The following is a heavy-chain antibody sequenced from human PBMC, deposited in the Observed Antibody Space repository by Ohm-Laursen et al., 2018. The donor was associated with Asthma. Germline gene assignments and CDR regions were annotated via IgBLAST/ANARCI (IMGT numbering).Heavy chain of an antibody. CDR1: GFTFSSYA. J-gene: IGHJ4*02. CDR3: ARDATPPYSSGWDY. V-gene: IGHV3-30-3*01. D-gene: IGHD6-19*01. CDR2: ISYDGSNK. Sequence: SLRLSCAASGFTFSSYAMHWVRQAPGKGLEWVAVISYDGSNKYYADSVKGRFTISRDNSKNTLYLQMNSLRAEDTAVYYCARDATPPYSSGWDYWGQGTLVTVSS.